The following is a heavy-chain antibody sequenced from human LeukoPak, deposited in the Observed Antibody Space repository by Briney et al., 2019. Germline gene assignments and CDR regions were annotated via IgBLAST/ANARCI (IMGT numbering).Heavy chain of an antibody. Sequence: SETLSLTCTVSGGSISSYYWSWIRQPAGKGLEWIGRIYTSGSTNYNPSLKSRVTMSVDTSKNQFSLKLSSVTAADTAVYYCARIKLYGDYSGPRRDWFDPWGQGTLVTVSS. CDR1: GGSISSYY. D-gene: IGHD4-17*01. J-gene: IGHJ5*02. CDR3: ARIKLYGDYSGPRRDWFDP. V-gene: IGHV4-4*07. CDR2: IYTSGST.